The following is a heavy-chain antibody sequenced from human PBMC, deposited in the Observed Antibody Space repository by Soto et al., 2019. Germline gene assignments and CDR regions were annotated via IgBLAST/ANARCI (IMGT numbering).Heavy chain of an antibody. Sequence: SGGSLRLSCVVSGFMFSDHAMNWVRQAPGKGPEWISRIDESGGTTSYADSVKGRFTISRDNTRDSLYLHMSNLRAEDTAIYYCARDRSLNFAVRPYGMDVGGQGTKVTVYS. D-gene: IGHD3-3*01. J-gene: IGHJ6*02. CDR3: ARDRSLNFAVRPYGMDV. CDR2: IDESGGTT. CDR1: GFMFSDHA. V-gene: IGHV3-48*03.